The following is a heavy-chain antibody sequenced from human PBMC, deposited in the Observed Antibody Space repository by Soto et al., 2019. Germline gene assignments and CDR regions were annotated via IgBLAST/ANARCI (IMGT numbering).Heavy chain of an antibody. CDR1: GCTFSSYA. J-gene: IGHJ4*02. CDR2: IIPIFGTA. D-gene: IGHD3-9*01. V-gene: IGHV1-69*01. Sequence: QVQLVQSGAEVKKPGSSVKVSCKASGCTFSSYAISWVRQAPGQGLEWMGGIIPIFGTANYAQKFQGRVTITADESTSTAYMELSSLRSEDTALYYCARLVADYDILTGYPIFDYWGQGTLVTVSS. CDR3: ARLVADYDILTGYPIFDY.